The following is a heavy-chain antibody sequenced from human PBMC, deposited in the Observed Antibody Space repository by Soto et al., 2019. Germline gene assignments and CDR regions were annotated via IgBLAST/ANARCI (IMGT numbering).Heavy chain of an antibody. Sequence: GGSLRLSCAASGFTFSSYDMHWVRQAPGKGLEWVSAISGSGGSTYYADSVKGRFTISRDNSKNTLYLQMNSLRAEDTAVYYCAKGDYIWGSYYYMDVWGKGTTVTVSS. V-gene: IGHV3-23*01. CDR1: GFTFSSYD. D-gene: IGHD3-16*01. CDR3: AKGDYIWGSYYYMDV. CDR2: ISGSGGST. J-gene: IGHJ6*03.